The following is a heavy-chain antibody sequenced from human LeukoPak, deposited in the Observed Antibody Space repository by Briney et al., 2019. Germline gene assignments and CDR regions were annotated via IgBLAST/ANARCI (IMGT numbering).Heavy chain of an antibody. CDR2: IIPIFGTA. J-gene: IGHJ4*02. CDR1: GYTFTGYY. D-gene: IGHD4-17*01. CDR3: ARGPTGAGDYENYFDY. V-gene: IGHV1-69*13. Sequence: PVKVSCKASGYTFTGYYMHWVRQAPGQGLEWMGGIIPIFGTANYAQKFQGRVTITADESTSTAYMELSSLRSEDTAVYYCARGPTGAGDYENYFDYWGQGTLVTVSS.